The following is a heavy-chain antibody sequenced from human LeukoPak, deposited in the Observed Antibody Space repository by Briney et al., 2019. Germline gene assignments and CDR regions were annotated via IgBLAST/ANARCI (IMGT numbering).Heavy chain of an antibody. D-gene: IGHD1-26*01. J-gene: IGHJ4*02. CDR1: GGSISSSSYY. V-gene: IGHV4-39*01. CDR3: ARGGSYTPY. CDR2: IYYSGST. Sequence: SETLSLTCTVSGGSISSSSYYWGWIRQPPGKGLEWIGSIYYSGSTYYNPSLKSRVTISVDTSKNQFSLKLSSVTAADTAVYYCARGGSYTPYWGQGTLVTVSS.